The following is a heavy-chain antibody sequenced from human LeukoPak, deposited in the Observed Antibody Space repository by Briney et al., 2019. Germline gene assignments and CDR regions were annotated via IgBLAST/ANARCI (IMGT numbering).Heavy chain of an antibody. CDR1: GGTFSSYA. V-gene: IGHV1-69*05. D-gene: IGHD3-10*01. CDR3: ASAREAGRPPYNWFDP. J-gene: IGHJ5*02. Sequence: SVKVSCKASGGTFSSYAISWVRQAPGQGLEWMGGIIPIFGTANYAQKFQGRVTITTDESTSTAYMELSSLRSEDTAVYYCASAREAGRPPYNWFDPWGQGTLVTVSS. CDR2: IIPIFGTA.